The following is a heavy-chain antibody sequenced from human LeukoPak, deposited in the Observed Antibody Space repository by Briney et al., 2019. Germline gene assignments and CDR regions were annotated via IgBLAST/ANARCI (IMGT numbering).Heavy chain of an antibody. J-gene: IGHJ4*02. CDR1: GYTFTGYY. CDR2: INPNSGGT. Sequence: ASVKVSCKASGYTFTGYYMHWVRQAPGQGLEWMGRINPNSGGTNYAQNLQDRVTLTTDTSTNTAYMELRSLRSDDTAVYYCARDDLNYFDYWGQGTLVTVSS. CDR3: ARDDLNYFDY. V-gene: IGHV1-2*06.